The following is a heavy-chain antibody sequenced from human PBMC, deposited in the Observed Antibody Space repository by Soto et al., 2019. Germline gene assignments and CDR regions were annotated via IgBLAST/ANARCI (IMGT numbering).Heavy chain of an antibody. CDR2: ISGTGRNT. CDR1: GFTFSRNG. D-gene: IGHD2-8*01. Sequence: VGSLRLSCATSGFTFSRNGMSWVRQAPGKGLDWVSGISGTGRNTYYADSVKGRFTISRDNSKNTLFLQMNSLRVEDTAVYYCAKNGLSDSPSAIDSWGQGTLVTVSS. V-gene: IGHV3-23*01. J-gene: IGHJ4*02. CDR3: AKNGLSDSPSAIDS.